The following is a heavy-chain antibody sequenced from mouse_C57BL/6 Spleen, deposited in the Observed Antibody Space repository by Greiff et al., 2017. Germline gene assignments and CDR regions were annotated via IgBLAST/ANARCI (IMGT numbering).Heavy chain of an antibody. Sequence: VQLQQSGPELVKPGASVKISCKASGYTFTDYYMNWVKQSHGKSLAWIGDINPNNGGTSYNQKFKGKATLTVDKSSSTAYMELRSLTSEDSAVYYCARRYGSSYVGYFDVGGTGTTVTVSS. D-gene: IGHD1-1*01. CDR1: GYTFTDYY. CDR3: ARRYGSSYVGYFDV. J-gene: IGHJ1*03. CDR2: INPNNGGT. V-gene: IGHV1-26*01.